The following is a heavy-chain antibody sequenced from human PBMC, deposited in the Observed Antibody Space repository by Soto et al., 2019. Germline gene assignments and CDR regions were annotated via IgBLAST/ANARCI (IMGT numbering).Heavy chain of an antibody. CDR2: ISRSGTTI. CDR3: ARDSPYGGFEDYFDY. V-gene: IGHV3-48*03. D-gene: IGHD5-12*01. J-gene: IGHJ4*02. Sequence: PGGSLRLSCVASGFTFSSYEINWVRQAPGKGLEWISYISRSGTTIYYADSVKGRFTISRDNAKNSLSLQMNSLRAEDTAVYYCARDSPYGGFEDYFDYWGQGTLVTVSS. CDR1: GFTFSSYE.